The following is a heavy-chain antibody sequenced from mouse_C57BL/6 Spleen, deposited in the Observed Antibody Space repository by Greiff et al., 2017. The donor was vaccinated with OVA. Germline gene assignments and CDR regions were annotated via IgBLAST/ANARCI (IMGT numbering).Heavy chain of an antibody. CDR1: GYTFTDYN. J-gene: IGHJ2*01. V-gene: IGHV1-18*01. CDR3: ARYGYYGYQYYFDY. CDR2: INPNNGGT. D-gene: IGHD2-2*01. Sequence: EVQLQQSGPELVKPGASVKIPCKASGYTFTDYNMDWVKQSHGKSLEWIGDINPNNGGTIYNQKFKGKATLTVDKSSSTAYMELRSLTSEDTAVYYCARYGYYGYQYYFDYWGQGTTLTVSS.